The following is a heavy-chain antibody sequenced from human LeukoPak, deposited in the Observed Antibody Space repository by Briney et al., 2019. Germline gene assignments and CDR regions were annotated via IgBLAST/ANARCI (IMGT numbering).Heavy chain of an antibody. CDR1: GFTFTNYW. J-gene: IGHJ3*02. D-gene: IGHD2-8*02. Sequence: GGSLRLSCAASGFTFTNYWMTWVRQAPGKGLEWVANINQDGSGESYVDSVKGRFTISRDNAKNSVSPQMHGLRVEDTAVYYCARHWWHGLDIWGHGTLVTVSS. V-gene: IGHV3-7*01. CDR3: ARHWWHGLDI. CDR2: INQDGSGE.